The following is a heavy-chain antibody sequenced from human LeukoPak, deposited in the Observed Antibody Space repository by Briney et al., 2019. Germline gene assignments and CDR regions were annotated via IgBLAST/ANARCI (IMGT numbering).Heavy chain of an antibody. CDR2: IIPILGIA. Sequence: GSSVKVSCKASGGTFSSYAISWVRQAPGQGLEWMGRIIPILGIANYAQKFQGRVTITADKSTSTAYMELSSLRSEDTAVYYCARDVGDGYNKRYFDYWGQGTLVTVFS. J-gene: IGHJ4*02. D-gene: IGHD5-24*01. CDR1: GGTFSSYA. CDR3: ARDVGDGYNKRYFDY. V-gene: IGHV1-69*04.